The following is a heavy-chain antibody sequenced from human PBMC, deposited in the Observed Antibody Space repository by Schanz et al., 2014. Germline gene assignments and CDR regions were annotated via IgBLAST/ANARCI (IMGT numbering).Heavy chain of an antibody. V-gene: IGHV1-46*01. D-gene: IGHD3-22*01. CDR1: GYTFRSYY. CDR2: INLST. J-gene: IGHJ3*02. CDR3: ARDIQYHYDTSGPVGAFDI. Sequence: QVQLVQSGGEVKKPGASVKVSCKASGYTFRSYYMHWVRQAPGQGLEWMGVINLSTTYSQKFQGRVTMTRDTSTSTVYMELSSLRSDDTAVYYCARDIQYHYDTSGPVGAFDIWGQGAVVTVSS.